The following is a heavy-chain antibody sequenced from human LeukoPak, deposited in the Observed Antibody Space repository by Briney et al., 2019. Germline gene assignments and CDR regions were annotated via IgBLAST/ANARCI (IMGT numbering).Heavy chain of an antibody. D-gene: IGHD2-21*02. CDR3: ARFGCGGDCNYYYYMDV. CDR1: GYTFTGYY. V-gene: IGHV1-2*02. CDR2: INPNSGGT. J-gene: IGHJ6*03. Sequence: ASVKVSCKASGYTFTGYYMHWVRQAPGQGLEWMGWINPNSGGTNYAQKFQGRVTMTRDTSISTAYMELSRLRSDDTAVYYCARFGCGGDCNYYYYMDVWGKGTTVTVSS.